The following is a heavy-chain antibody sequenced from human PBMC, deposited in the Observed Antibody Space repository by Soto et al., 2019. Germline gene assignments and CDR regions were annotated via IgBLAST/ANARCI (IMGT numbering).Heavy chain of an antibody. CDR1: GFTFSDYA. CDR3: ANVPIWCISTSCYTEGFDY. V-gene: IGHV3-23*01. J-gene: IGHJ4*02. CDR2: ISAGGST. D-gene: IGHD2-2*02. Sequence: EVQLLDSGGGLVQPGGSLRLSCTASGFTFSDYAMSWVRQPPGKGLEWVSVISAGGSTYYADSVKGRFTVSRANSKNTLYLQMNSLRAEDTAVYYCANVPIWCISTSCYTEGFDYWGQGTLVTVSS.